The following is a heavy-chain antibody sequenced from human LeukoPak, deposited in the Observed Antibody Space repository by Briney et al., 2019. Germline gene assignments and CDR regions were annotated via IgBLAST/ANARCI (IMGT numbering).Heavy chain of an antibody. V-gene: IGHV3-23*01. CDR2: ISGSGGST. CDR3: AKVGLNFYIVVVPAATPDFDY. J-gene: IGHJ4*02. CDR1: GFTFSSYA. D-gene: IGHD2-2*01. Sequence: GGSLRLSCAASGFTFSSYAMSWVRQAPGKGLEWVSAISGSGGSTYYADSVKGRFTISRDNSKNTLYLQMNSLRAEDTAVYYCAKVGLNFYIVVVPAATPDFDYWGQGTLVTVSS.